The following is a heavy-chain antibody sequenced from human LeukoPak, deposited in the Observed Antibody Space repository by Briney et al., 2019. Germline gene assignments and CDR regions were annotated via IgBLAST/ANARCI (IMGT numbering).Heavy chain of an antibody. Sequence: AGGSLRLSCAASGFTFSSYWMSWVRQAPGKGLEWVANIKQDGSEKYYVDSVKGRFTISRDNAKNTLYLQMNSLRAEDTAVYYCARDQDGPGATVDHWGQGTLVTVSS. V-gene: IGHV3-7*01. CDR1: GFTFSSYW. D-gene: IGHD1-26*01. CDR2: IKQDGSEK. CDR3: ARDQDGPGATVDH. J-gene: IGHJ5*02.